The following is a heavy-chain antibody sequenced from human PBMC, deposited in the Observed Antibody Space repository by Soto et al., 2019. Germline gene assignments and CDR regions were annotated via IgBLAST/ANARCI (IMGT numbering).Heavy chain of an antibody. CDR3: ARANIVLVPAAILPFDY. D-gene: IGHD2-2*01. CDR2: IYYSGST. J-gene: IGHJ4*02. CDR1: GGSISSSSYY. V-gene: IGHV4-39*01. Sequence: QLQLQESGPGLVKPSETLSLTCTVSGGSISSSSYYWGWIRQPPGKGLEWIGSIYYSGSTYYNPSLKSRVTISVDTSKNQFSLKLSSVTAADTAVYYCARANIVLVPAAILPFDYWGQGTLVTVSS.